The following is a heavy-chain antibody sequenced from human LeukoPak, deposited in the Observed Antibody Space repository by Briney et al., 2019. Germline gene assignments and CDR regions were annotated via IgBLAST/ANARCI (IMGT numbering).Heavy chain of an antibody. CDR1: GGSISSSNW. CDR2: IYHSGST. V-gene: IGHV4-4*02. Sequence: SGTLSLTCAVSGGSISSSNWWSWVRQPPGKGLEWIGEIYHSGSTNYNPSLKSRVTISIDKSKNQFSLKLSSVTAADTAVYYCARDRITMVRGVIWGSEAFDIWGQGTMVTVSS. D-gene: IGHD3-10*01. CDR3: ARDRITMVRGVIWGSEAFDI. J-gene: IGHJ3*02.